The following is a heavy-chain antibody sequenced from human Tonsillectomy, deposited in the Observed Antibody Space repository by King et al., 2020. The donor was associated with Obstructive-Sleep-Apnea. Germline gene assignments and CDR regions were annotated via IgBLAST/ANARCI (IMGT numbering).Heavy chain of an antibody. Sequence: VQLVESGGGVVQPGRSLRLSCAASGFTFSNYGMHWVRQAPGKGPEWESLISYEGSNKYYAGSVKGRFTISRYISKNTLYLQKNSQRPDDTAVYYCARHLEYGDDVGKVFGYWGQGTLVTVSS. CDR2: ISYEGSNK. D-gene: IGHD4-17*01. V-gene: IGHV3-30*03. J-gene: IGHJ4*02. CDR1: GFTFSNYG. CDR3: ARHLEYGDDVGKVFGY.